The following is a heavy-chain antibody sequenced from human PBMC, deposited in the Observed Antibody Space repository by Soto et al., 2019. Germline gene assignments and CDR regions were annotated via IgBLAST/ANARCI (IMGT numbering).Heavy chain of an antibody. CDR3: ARGRVTGRYFDWLGNDYYYYMDV. CDR2: IWYDGSNK. D-gene: IGHD3-9*01. Sequence: PGGSLRLSCAASGFTFSSYGMHWVRQAPGKGLEWVAVIWYDGSNKYYADSVKGRFTISRDNSKNTLYLQMNSLRAEDTAVYYCARGRVTGRYFDWLGNDYYYYMDVWGKGTTVTVSS. J-gene: IGHJ6*03. CDR1: GFTFSSYG. V-gene: IGHV3-33*01.